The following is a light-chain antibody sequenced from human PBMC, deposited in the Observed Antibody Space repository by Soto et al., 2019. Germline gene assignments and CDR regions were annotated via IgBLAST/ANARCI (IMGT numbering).Light chain of an antibody. Sequence: IQMTQSPSTLSASLGDRVIITCRASEIITNRLAWYQQKPGKAPKVLIYDASNLESGVPSRFSGFRSGTEFTLTISSLQPDDFATYYCQHYGGMWTFGQGTKVDIK. J-gene: IGKJ1*01. CDR1: EIITNR. V-gene: IGKV1-5*01. CDR2: DAS. CDR3: QHYGGMWT.